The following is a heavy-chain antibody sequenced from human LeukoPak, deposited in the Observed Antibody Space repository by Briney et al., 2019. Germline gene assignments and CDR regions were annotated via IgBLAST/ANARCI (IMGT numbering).Heavy chain of an antibody. CDR1: GGSFSGYF. CDR2: INHSVST. Sequence: RPSETLSLTCAVYGGSFSGYFWSWVRQPPGKGLEWIGEINHSVSTQYNPSLKSRVTISVDTSKNQFSLKLSSVTAADTAVYYCARGEGSRYSYDTSGYYYRYFDYWGQGTLVTVSS. D-gene: IGHD3-22*01. V-gene: IGHV4-34*01. CDR3: ARGEGSRYSYDTSGYYYRYFDY. J-gene: IGHJ4*02.